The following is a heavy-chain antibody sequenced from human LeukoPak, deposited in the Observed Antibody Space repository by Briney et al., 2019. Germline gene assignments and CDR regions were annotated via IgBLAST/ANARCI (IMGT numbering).Heavy chain of an antibody. V-gene: IGHV3-21*01. D-gene: IGHD2-2*01. CDR2: ISSSSSYI. J-gene: IGHJ4*02. CDR1: GFTFSSYS. CDR3: AKDWTDLKHRRYCSSTSCYAPGDY. Sequence: GGSLRLSCAASGFTFSSYSMNWVRQAPGKGLEWVSSISSSSSYIYYADSVKGRFTISRDNSKNTLYLQMNSLRAEDTAVYYCAKDWTDLKHRRYCSSTSCYAPGDYWGQGTLVTVSS.